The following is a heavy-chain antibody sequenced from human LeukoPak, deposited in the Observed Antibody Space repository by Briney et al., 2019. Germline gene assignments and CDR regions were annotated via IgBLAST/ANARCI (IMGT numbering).Heavy chain of an antibody. V-gene: IGHV3-23*01. J-gene: IGHJ2*01. Sequence: PGGSLRLSCEASGFTFRTYGMTWVRQAPGKGLEWVSGITVSSTWTYYADSVRGRFTISRDNSKNTLHLQMNNLTADDTAIYYCARELVSLGTGYFDLWGRGTLVTVSS. CDR1: GFTFRTYG. CDR2: ITVSSTWT. CDR3: ARELVSLGTGYFDL. D-gene: IGHD7-27*01.